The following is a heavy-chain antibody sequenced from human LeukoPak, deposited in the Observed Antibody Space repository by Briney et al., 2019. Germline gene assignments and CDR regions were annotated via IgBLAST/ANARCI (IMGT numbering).Heavy chain of an antibody. J-gene: IGHJ4*02. D-gene: IGHD3-22*01. CDR2: IYHSGST. Sequence: SQTLSLTCAVSGGSISSGGYSWSWIRQPPGKGLEWIGYIYHSGSTYYNPSLKSRVTISVDRSKNQFSLKLSSVTAADTAVYYCATSDYYYDSSGYYIPTGYWGQGTLVTVSS. CDR1: GGSISSGGYS. CDR3: ATSDYYYDSSGYYIPTGY. V-gene: IGHV4-30-2*01.